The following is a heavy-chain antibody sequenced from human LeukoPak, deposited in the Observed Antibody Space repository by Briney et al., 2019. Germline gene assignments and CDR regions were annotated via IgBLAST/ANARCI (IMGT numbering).Heavy chain of an antibody. CDR3: ATGALPLGFLELIRPGNYFSNYMGV. V-gene: IGHV3-30*04. D-gene: IGHD3-3*02. Sequence: SLTLPCYACGFPFSTYPMLWAPPAPGKGVVCLTLILPCSNHEEYADSVKGRFTVSRDNSKNTLYLQMTSLTTEDTAIYYCATGALPLGFLELIRPGNYFSNYMGVWGKGTMVVVSS. CDR2: ILPCSNHE. CDR1: GFPFSTYP. J-gene: IGHJ6*03.